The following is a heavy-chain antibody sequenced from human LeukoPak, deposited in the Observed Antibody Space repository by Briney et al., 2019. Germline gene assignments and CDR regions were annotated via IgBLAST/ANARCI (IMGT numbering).Heavy chain of an antibody. CDR1: GGTFSSYA. D-gene: IGHD6-6*01. V-gene: IGHV1-69*05. CDR2: IIPIFGTA. Sequence: SVKVSCKASGGTFSSYAISWVRQAPGQGLEWMGGIIPIFGTANYAQKFQGRVTITTDGSTSTAYMELSSLRSEDTAVYYCASRAGDEYSSPNWFDPWGQGTLVTVSS. CDR3: ASRAGDEYSSPNWFDP. J-gene: IGHJ5*02.